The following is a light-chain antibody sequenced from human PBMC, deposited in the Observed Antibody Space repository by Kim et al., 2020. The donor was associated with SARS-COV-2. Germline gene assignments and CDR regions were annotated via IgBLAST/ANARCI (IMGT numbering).Light chain of an antibody. V-gene: IGKV1-16*02. J-gene: IGKJ4*01. Sequence: DIQMTQSQSSLSASVGDRVTITCRASQGIRNYLAWIQQKPGKAPKPLIYAASLLESGVSSKFSGSGSGTDFTLTISSLQPEDFATYYCQQYKSYPLTFGGGTKVDIK. CDR2: AAS. CDR1: QGIRNY. CDR3: QQYKSYPLT.